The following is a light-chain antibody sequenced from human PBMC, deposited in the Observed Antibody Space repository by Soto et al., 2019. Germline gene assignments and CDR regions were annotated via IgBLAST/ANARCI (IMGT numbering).Light chain of an antibody. V-gene: IGLV2-11*01. J-gene: IGLJ1*01. Sequence: QSALTQPRSVSGSPGQSVTISCTGTSSDVGGYNYVSWYQQYPGKAPKLMIYDVSKRPSGVPDRFSGFKSGNTASLTISGLQAEDEADYYCCSYVGRYTSYVFGTGTKVTVL. CDR3: CSYVGRYTSYV. CDR1: SSDVGGYNY. CDR2: DVS.